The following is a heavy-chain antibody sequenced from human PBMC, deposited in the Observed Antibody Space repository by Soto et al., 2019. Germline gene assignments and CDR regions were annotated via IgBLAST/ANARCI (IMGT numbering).Heavy chain of an antibody. Sequence: SVKVSCKASGGTFSSYAISWVRQAPGQGLEWMGGIIPIFGTANYAQKFQGRVTITADKSTSTAYMELSSLRSEDTAVYYCARDRSIIAAAGTPYYYYGMDVWGQGTTVTVSS. CDR1: GGTFSSYA. CDR2: IIPIFGTA. V-gene: IGHV1-69*06. D-gene: IGHD6-13*01. J-gene: IGHJ6*02. CDR3: ARDRSIIAAAGTPYYYYGMDV.